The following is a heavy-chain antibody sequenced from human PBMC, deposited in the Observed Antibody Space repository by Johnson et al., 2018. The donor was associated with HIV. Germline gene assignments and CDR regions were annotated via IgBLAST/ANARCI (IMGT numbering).Heavy chain of an antibody. J-gene: IGHJ3*02. Sequence: QVQLVESGGGVVQPGRSLRLSCAASGFTFTTYTMHWVRQAPGKGLEWVALISNDGSNQYYADSVKGRFTISRDNSKNTLYLHMNSLKPEDTAVYYCARDAHGCNPYDAFDIWGQGTMVTVSS. CDR3: ARDAHGCNPYDAFDI. V-gene: IGHV3-30*04. CDR1: GFTFTTYT. CDR2: ISNDGSNQ. D-gene: IGHD5-24*01.